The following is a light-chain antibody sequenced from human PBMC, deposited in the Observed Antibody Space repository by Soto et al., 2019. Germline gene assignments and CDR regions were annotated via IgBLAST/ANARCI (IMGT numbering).Light chain of an antibody. J-gene: IGKJ1*01. CDR2: AAS. V-gene: IGKV1-39*01. Sequence: DIQMTQSPSFLSASVGGRVSITCRASQSVTNYLNWYQQKPGKAPKLLIFAASSLQSGVPSRFSGSGSGTDFTLTVTNLQPEDFATYYCQQRDSLPPTFGQGTKVDIK. CDR3: QQRDSLPPT. CDR1: QSVTNY.